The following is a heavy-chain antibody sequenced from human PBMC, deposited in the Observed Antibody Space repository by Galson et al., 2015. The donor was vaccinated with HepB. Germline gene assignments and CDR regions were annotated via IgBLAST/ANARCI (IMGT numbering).Heavy chain of an antibody. CDR3: ARGKYYDILTGYYQTPDY. D-gene: IGHD3-9*01. CDR2: ISYDGSNK. J-gene: IGHJ4*02. CDR1: GFTFSSYA. V-gene: IGHV3-30*04. Sequence: SLRLSCAASGFTFSSYAMHWVRQAPGKGLEWVAVISYDGSNKYYADSVKGRFTISRDNSKNTLYLQMNSLRAEDTAVYYCARGKYYDILTGYYQTPDYWGQGTLVTVSS.